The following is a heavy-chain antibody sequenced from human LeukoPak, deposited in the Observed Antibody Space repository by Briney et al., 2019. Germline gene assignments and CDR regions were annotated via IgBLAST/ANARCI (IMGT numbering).Heavy chain of an antibody. V-gene: IGHV3-30*18. D-gene: IGHD3-10*01. CDR3: AKGRYTGSSFFDY. J-gene: IGHJ4*02. CDR2: ISYDGSNK. Sequence: GRSLRLSCAASGFTFSSCGMHWVRQAPGKGLEWVALISYDGSNKYYSDSVKGRFTISRDNSENTLYLQMNSLRPEDTAVYYCAKGRYTGSSFFDYWGQGTLVTVSS. CDR1: GFTFSSCG.